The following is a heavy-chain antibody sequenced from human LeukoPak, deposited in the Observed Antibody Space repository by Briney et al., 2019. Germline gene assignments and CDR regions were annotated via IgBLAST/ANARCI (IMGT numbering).Heavy chain of an antibody. CDR3: ARGLLSYGAPSHFDY. CDR2: IIPIFGTA. J-gene: IGHJ4*02. D-gene: IGHD4-17*01. CDR1: RGTFSSYA. V-gene: IGHV1-69*13. Sequence: ASVKVSCKASRGTFSSYAISWVRQAPGQGLEWMGGIIPIFGTANYAQKFQGRVTITADESTSTAYMELSSLRSEDTAVYYCARGLLSYGAPSHFDYWGQGTLVTVSS.